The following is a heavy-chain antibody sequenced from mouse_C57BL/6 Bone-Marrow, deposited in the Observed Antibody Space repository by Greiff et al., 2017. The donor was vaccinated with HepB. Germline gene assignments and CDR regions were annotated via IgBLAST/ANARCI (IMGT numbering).Heavy chain of an antibody. CDR1: GYTFTSYW. CDR3: AIPHYYGSSDAMDY. CDR2: VHPNSGST. Sequence: VQLQQPGAELVKPGASVKLSCKASGYTFTSYWMHWVKQRPGQGLEWIGMVHPNSGSTNYNEKFKSKATLTVDKSSSTAYMQLSSLTSEDSAVYYCAIPHYYGSSDAMDYWGQGTSVTVSS. V-gene: IGHV1-64*01. J-gene: IGHJ4*01. D-gene: IGHD1-1*01.